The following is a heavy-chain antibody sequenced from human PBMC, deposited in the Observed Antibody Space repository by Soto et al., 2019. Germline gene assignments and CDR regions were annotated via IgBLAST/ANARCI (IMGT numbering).Heavy chain of an antibody. CDR2: ISPYSGNT. D-gene: IGHD3-16*01. CDR1: GYIFVNYG. CDR3: AMVDNYVTPTPQDV. J-gene: IGHJ6*02. Sequence: QVQLVQSGDEVRKPGSSVKVSCKASGYIFVNYGIAWVRQAPGQGLEWMGWISPYSGNTHYARKVQGRVTMTTDTSTSTAYMDLGSLTSDDTAVYYGAMVDNYVTPTPQDVWGQGTTVAVSS. V-gene: IGHV1-18*01.